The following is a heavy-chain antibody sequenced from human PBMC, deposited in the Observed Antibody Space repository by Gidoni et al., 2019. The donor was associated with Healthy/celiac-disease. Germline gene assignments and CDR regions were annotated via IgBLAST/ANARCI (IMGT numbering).Heavy chain of an antibody. V-gene: IGHV3-23*01. Sequence: EVQLLESGGGLVQPWGSLLLSCAASGFTFSSYAMSWVRQAPGKGLEWVAAISGSGGSTYYADSVKGRFTISRDNSKNTLYLQMNSLRAEDTAVYYCAKDLNVVPPRGFDYWGQGTLVTVSS. CDR3: AKDLNVVPPRGFDY. D-gene: IGHD2-8*01. CDR1: GFTFSSYA. J-gene: IGHJ4*02. CDR2: ISGSGGST.